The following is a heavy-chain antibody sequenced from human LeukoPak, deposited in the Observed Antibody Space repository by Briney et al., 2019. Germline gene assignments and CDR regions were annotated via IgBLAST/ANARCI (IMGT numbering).Heavy chain of an antibody. D-gene: IGHD6-13*01. Sequence: ASVKVSCKASGYTFTGYYMHWVRQAPGQGLEWMGGIIPIFGTANYAQKFQGRVTITTDESTSTAYMELSSLRSEDTAVYYCARVAYSSSWYGFDPWGQGTPVTVSS. CDR1: GYTFTGYY. V-gene: IGHV1-69*05. CDR2: IIPIFGTA. J-gene: IGHJ5*02. CDR3: ARVAYSSSWYGFDP.